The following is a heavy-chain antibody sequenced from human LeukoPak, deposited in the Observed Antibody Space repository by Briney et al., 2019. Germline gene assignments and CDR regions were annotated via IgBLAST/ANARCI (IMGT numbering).Heavy chain of an antibody. CDR3: ARLRGYTSSARGYVEY. D-gene: IGHD6-13*01. V-gene: IGHV4-39*01. CDR1: GDSISSSSFY. CDR2: IYYSGST. Sequence: PSETLSLTCTVSGDSISSSSFYWGWIRQPPGTGLEWIGSIYYSGSTYYDPSLKSRVTISVDTSKNQFSLKLSSVTAADTAVYYCARLRGYTSSARGYVEYWGQGTLVTVSS. J-gene: IGHJ4*02.